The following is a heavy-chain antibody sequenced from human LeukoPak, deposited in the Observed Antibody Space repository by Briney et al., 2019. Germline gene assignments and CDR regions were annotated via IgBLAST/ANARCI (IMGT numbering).Heavy chain of an antibody. V-gene: IGHV1-2*06. D-gene: IGHD5-18*01. CDR3: ATSSEGGYSYGSDIDY. CDR2: SNPNSGGT. Sequence: ASGKVSCNASGYTFTAYYMYWARQAPGQGLECMGRSNPNSGGTNYAHKFQGRVTRTRDTYISTANMALSRLRSADTAVYYCATSSEGGYSYGSDIDYWGQGTLVTVSS. J-gene: IGHJ4*02. CDR1: GYTFTAYY.